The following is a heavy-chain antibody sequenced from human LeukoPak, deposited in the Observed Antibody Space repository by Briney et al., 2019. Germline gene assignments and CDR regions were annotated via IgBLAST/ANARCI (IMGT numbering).Heavy chain of an antibody. D-gene: IGHD6-19*01. CDR2: IIPIFGTA. CDR1: GGTFSSYA. CDR3: ARDRSAGSGWSNLDY. V-gene: IGHV1-69*13. Sequence: ASVKVSCKASGGTFSSYAISWVRQAPGQGLEWRGGIIPIFGTANYAQKFQGRVTITADESTSTAYMELSSLRSEDTAVYYCARDRSAGSGWSNLDYWGQGTLVTVSS. J-gene: IGHJ4*02.